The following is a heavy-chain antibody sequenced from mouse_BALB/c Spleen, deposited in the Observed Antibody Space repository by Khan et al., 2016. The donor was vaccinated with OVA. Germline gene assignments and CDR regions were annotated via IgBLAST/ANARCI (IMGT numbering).Heavy chain of an antibody. Sequence: QVQLQQSGPELVKPGASVKMSCKASGYTFTDFLISWLKQRPGQGLEWIGEIYPGSGYIYYNENFKGKAPLTSDKSSHTAYMQLSSLTSEDSAVYFCARAGYGVFAHWGQGTLVTVSA. V-gene: IGHV1-77*01. J-gene: IGHJ3*01. CDR2: IYPGSGYI. CDR3: ARAGYGVFAH. D-gene: IGHD3-2*02. CDR1: GYTFTDFL.